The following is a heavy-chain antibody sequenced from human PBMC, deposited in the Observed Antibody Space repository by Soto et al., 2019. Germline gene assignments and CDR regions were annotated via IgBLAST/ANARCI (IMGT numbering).Heavy chain of an antibody. CDR1: GDTFTGYY. CDR3: ARETPELVTGFKGFDS. J-gene: IGHJ4*02. CDR2: INPNGGGT. Sequence: QLQLVQSGAEVKKPGASVKVTCKSSGDTFTGYYMHWVRQAPGQGLEWMGWINPNGGGTNYAQKFQGWVTMTSDTAISTAYMELSRLRSDDTAVYYWARETPELVTGFKGFDSWGQGTLVNVSS. V-gene: IGHV1-2*04. D-gene: IGHD3-9*01.